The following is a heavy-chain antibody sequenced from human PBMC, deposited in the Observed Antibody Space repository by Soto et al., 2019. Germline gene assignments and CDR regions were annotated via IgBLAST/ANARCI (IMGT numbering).Heavy chain of an antibody. CDR3: VRQGFGRLHGLVDV. D-gene: IGHD3-10*01. CDR2: IDSSGGT. V-gene: IGHV4-59*08. J-gene: IGHJ6*02. Sequence: SETLSVTCTVSDDSSSSYKWSWIRQPPGRRLEWIGYIDSSGGTSYNPSLQSRVTISVDTSTKQFSLKLSSVTAADTAVYYCVRQGFGRLHGLVDVWGQGTTVTVSS. CDR1: DDSSSSYK.